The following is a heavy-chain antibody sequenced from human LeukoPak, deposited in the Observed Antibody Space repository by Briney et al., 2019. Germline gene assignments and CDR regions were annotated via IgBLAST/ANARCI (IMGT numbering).Heavy chain of an antibody. Sequence: SETLSLTCTVSGGSINDYYWSWIRQPPGKGLEWIGYIYYSGSTKYNPSLESRVTISVDTSKNQFSLKLSSVTAADTAVYYCARHEYSSNWYFSDYWGQGTLGTVSS. CDR3: ARHEYSSNWYFSDY. D-gene: IGHD6-13*01. CDR1: GGSINDYY. CDR2: IYYSGST. J-gene: IGHJ4*02. V-gene: IGHV4-59*08.